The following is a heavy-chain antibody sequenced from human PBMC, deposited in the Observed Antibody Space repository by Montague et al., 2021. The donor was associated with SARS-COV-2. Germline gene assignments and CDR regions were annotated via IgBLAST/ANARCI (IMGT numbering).Heavy chain of an antibody. CDR3: AREGSGRGYYYYGMDV. CDR1: GGSISSYY. D-gene: IGHD3-10*01. J-gene: IGHJ6*02. Sequence: SETLSLTCTVSGGSISSYYWSWIRQPPGKGLEWIGYIYYSGSTNYNPSLKSRVTISVDTFKNQFPLKLSSVTAADTAVYYCAREGSGRGYYYYGMDVWGQGTTVTVSS. CDR2: IYYSGST. V-gene: IGHV4-59*01.